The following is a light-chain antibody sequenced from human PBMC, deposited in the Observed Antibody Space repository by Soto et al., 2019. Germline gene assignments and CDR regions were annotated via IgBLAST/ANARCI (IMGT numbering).Light chain of an antibody. Sequence: QSVLTQPPSVSGAPGQRVTISCTGSTSNIGAGYDVHWYQQLPGTAPKLLIYGTTNRPSGVPDRFSGSKSGTSASLAITGLQAEDEADYYCQSYDSSLSASVFGGGTKITVL. CDR1: TSNIGAGYD. V-gene: IGLV1-40*01. CDR2: GTT. J-gene: IGLJ2*01. CDR3: QSYDSSLSASV.